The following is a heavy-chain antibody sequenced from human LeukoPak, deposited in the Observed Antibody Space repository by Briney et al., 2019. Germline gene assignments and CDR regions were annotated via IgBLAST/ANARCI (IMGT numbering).Heavy chain of an antibody. V-gene: IGHV4-34*01. CDR2: MNHRGST. J-gene: IGHJ3*02. D-gene: IGHD2-2*02. CDR1: GGSFSGNY. Sequence: SETLSLTCAVYGGSFSGNYWGWVRQPPGKGREWIGEMNHRGSTNYNPSLKSRVTISIDTSKNQFFLKLNSLTAADTAVYYCVRDIVVVPAAIPVFVGERAFDIWGQGTMVTVSS. CDR3: VRDIVVVPAAIPVFVGERAFDI.